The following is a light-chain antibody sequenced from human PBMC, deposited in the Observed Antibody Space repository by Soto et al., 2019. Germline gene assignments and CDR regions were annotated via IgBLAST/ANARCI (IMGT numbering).Light chain of an antibody. Sequence: DIQLTQSPSFLSASVGDRVTITCRASQGIAASLAWYQQKPGNPPRPLIYADSTLQSGVPSRFSGSGSGTRGTLTISSLEPEDFATYYCQQIRTYPRTFGGGTKVEMK. CDR1: QGIAAS. V-gene: IGKV1-9*01. CDR2: ADS. CDR3: QQIRTYPRT. J-gene: IGKJ4*01.